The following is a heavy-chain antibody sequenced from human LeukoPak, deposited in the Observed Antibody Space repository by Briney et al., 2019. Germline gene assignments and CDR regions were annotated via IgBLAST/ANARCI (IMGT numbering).Heavy chain of an antibody. CDR2: INPSGGST. Sequence: ASVKVSCKASGYTFTSYYMHWVRQAPGQGLEWIGIINPSGGSTSYAQKFQGRVTMTRDTSTSTVYMELSSLRSEDTAVYYCARGGPVLRFLEWGYPKPYNWFDPWGQGTLVTVSS. CDR1: GYTFTSYY. D-gene: IGHD3-3*01. V-gene: IGHV1-46*01. CDR3: ARGGPVLRFLEWGYPKPYNWFDP. J-gene: IGHJ5*02.